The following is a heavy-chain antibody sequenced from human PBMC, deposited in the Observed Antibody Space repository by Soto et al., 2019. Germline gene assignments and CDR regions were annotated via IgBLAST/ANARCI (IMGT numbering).Heavy chain of an antibody. CDR1: GGSISSGGYY. CDR2: IYYSGST. Sequence: QVQLQESGPGLVKPSQTLSLTCTVSGGSISSGGYYWSWIRQHPGKGLEWIGYIYYSGSTYYNPSRKSRVTISVDTSKNQFSLKLSSVPAADTAVYYCARVCGGDCHYGMDVWGQGTTVTVSS. D-gene: IGHD2-21*02. CDR3: ARVCGGDCHYGMDV. J-gene: IGHJ6*02. V-gene: IGHV4-31*03.